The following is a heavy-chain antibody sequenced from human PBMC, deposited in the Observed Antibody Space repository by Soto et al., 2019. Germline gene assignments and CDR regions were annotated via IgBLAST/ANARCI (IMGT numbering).Heavy chain of an antibody. V-gene: IGHV4-4*03. D-gene: IGHD7-27*01. CDR3: ARKAWVRFDY. J-gene: IGHJ4*02. CDR2: VFHTGNT. CDR1: GDSMTRSVW. Sequence: PETLSLTSTVSGDSMTRSVWWTWVRQPPGKGLEWIGEVFHTGNTNYNPSLKSRVTMSVDKSTNEFSLKVTSVTAADTAIYYCARKAWVRFDYWGQGALVTVSS.